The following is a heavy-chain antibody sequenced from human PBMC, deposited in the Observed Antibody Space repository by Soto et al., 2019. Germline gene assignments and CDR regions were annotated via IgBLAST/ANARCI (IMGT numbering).Heavy chain of an antibody. V-gene: IGHV1-3*01. CDR3: ARDGYNYGGYDAFDI. Sequence: QVQLVQSGAEVKKPGASVKVSCKASGYTFTSYAMHWVRQAPGQRLEWMGWINAGNGNTKYSQKFQGRVTITRDTSASTDYMELSSLRSEDTAVYYCARDGYNYGGYDAFDIWGQGTMVTVSS. J-gene: IGHJ3*02. CDR2: INAGNGNT. D-gene: IGHD1-1*01. CDR1: GYTFTSYA.